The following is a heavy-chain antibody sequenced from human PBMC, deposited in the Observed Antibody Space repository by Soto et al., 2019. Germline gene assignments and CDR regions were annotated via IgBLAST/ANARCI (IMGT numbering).Heavy chain of an antibody. CDR3: ARCRSYDSSGYYYSWFDP. Sequence: PSETLSLTCTVSGGSISGSSYYWGWIRQPPGKGLEWIGSIYYSESTYYNPSLKSRVTISVDTSKNQFSLNLSSVTAADTAVYYCARCRSYDSSGYYYSWFDPWGQGTQVTVSS. CDR1: GGSISGSSYY. J-gene: IGHJ5*02. D-gene: IGHD3-22*01. CDR2: IYYSEST. V-gene: IGHV4-39*01.